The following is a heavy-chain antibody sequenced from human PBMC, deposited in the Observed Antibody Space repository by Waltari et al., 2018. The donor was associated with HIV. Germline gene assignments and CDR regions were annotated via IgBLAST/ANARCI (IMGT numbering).Heavy chain of an antibody. CDR1: GYTFTSYG. J-gene: IGHJ4*02. CDR3: ARALWSGYYTPYYFDY. Sequence: QVQLVQSGAEVKKPGASVKVSCKASGYTFTSYGISWGRQAPGQGLEWMGWISDYNGHTNSAQKLQVRVTMTTDTPTSTAYMDLRSLRSDDTAVYYCARALWSGYYTPYYFDYWGQGTLVTVSS. V-gene: IGHV1-18*01. D-gene: IGHD3-3*01. CDR2: ISDYNGHT.